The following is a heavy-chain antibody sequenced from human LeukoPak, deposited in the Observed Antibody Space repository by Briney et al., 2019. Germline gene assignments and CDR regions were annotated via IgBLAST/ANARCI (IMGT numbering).Heavy chain of an antibody. Sequence: GASVKVSCKASGGTFSSYAISWVRQAPGQGLEWMGWISAYNGNTNYAQKLQGRVTMTTDTSTSTAYMELRSLRSDDTAVYYCARSRYYYYGMDVWGQGTTVTVSS. J-gene: IGHJ6*02. CDR2: ISAYNGNT. CDR3: ARSRYYYYGMDV. CDR1: GGTFSSYA. V-gene: IGHV1-18*01.